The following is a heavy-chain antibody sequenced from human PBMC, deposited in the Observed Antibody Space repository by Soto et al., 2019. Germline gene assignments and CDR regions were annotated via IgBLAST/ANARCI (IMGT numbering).Heavy chain of an antibody. J-gene: IGHJ4*02. CDR3: ARARPDSGYDFPYYFDY. D-gene: IGHD5-12*01. Sequence: QVQLVQSGAEVKKPGSSVKVSCKASGGTFSSYAISWVRQAPGQGLEWMGGIIPIFGTANYAQKFQGRVTITADESTSTAYMELSSLRSEDTAVYYCARARPDSGYDFPYYFDYWGQGTLVTVSS. CDR1: GGTFSSYA. V-gene: IGHV1-69*12. CDR2: IIPIFGTA.